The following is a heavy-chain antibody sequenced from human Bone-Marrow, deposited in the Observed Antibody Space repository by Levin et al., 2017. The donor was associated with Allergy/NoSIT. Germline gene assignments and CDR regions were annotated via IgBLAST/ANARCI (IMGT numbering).Heavy chain of an antibody. J-gene: IGHJ4*02. CDR1: GYRFTDYW. CDR2: TYPGDYDT. V-gene: IGHV5-51*01. D-gene: IGHD5-24*01. Sequence: GESLKISCQGSGYRFTDYWLAWVRQVPGKGLEWMGITYPGDYDTTYSPPFEGHVSISADKSISTAYLQWSSLKASDSAIYYCAKQGDGYNEGGGLAHWGQGTLVTVSS. CDR3: AKQGDGYNEGGGLAH.